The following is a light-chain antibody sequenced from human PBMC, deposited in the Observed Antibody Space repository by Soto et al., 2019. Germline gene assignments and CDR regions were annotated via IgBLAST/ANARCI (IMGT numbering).Light chain of an antibody. V-gene: IGKV3-11*01. Sequence: VMTQSPDTLSASPGERVSLSCRAGQRVNHNVAWYHQKPGQAPRLLIYGAFNRATGIPARFSGSGSGTDFTLTISSLEPEDSAVYYCQQRNVWPPVTFGQGTRLEIK. CDR3: QQRNVWPPVT. J-gene: IGKJ5*01. CDR2: GAF. CDR1: QRVNHN.